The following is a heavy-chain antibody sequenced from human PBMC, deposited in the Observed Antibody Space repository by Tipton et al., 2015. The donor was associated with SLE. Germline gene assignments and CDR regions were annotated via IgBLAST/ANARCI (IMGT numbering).Heavy chain of an antibody. J-gene: IGHJ4*02. Sequence: TLSLTCTVSGVSTSSTNYYWGWIRQSPGKGLTWIGSVYYDGTTYYNPSLKSRVTMSADTSKNQFSLKLNSVTAVDTAIYYCARSLGAGFCSGGNCFEPLDYWGQGILVTVSS. CDR2: VYYDGTT. D-gene: IGHD2-15*01. V-gene: IGHV4-39*07. CDR3: ARSLGAGFCSGGNCFEPLDY. CDR1: GVSTSSTNYY.